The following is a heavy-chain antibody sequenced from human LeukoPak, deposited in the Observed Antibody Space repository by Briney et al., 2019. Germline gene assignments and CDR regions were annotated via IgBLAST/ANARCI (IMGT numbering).Heavy chain of an antibody. CDR1: GGSISSSSYY. CDR3: ARLGDGYNSILDY. CDR2: IYYSGST. V-gene: IGHV4-39*06. Sequence: SETLSLTCTVSGGSISSSSYYWGWIRQPPGKGLEWIGSIYYSGSTYYNPALNSLVTITLVRTNNQVPLKLSSVTAADTDGSYCARLGDGYNSILDYWGQGTLVTVST. D-gene: IGHD5-24*01. J-gene: IGHJ4*02.